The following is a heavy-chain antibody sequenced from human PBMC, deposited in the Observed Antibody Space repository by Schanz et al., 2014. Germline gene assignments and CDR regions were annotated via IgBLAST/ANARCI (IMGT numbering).Heavy chain of an antibody. Sequence: EVQLVESGGGWVQPGGSLRLSCAASGFTFSPYWMHWVRQAPGKGLEWVSAISGSGGSTYYADSVKGRFTISRDNSKNTLYLQMNSLRAEDTAVYYCAKGRFGELSAFDIWGQGTMVTVSS. CDR3: AKGRFGELSAFDI. CDR1: GFTFSPYW. J-gene: IGHJ3*02. D-gene: IGHD3-10*01. V-gene: IGHV3-23*04. CDR2: ISGSGGST.